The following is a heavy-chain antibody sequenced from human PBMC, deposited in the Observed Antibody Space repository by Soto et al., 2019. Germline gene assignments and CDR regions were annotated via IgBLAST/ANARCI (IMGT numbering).Heavy chain of an antibody. J-gene: IGHJ4*02. CDR3: ARDRPIAYYDFWSGYSFDY. D-gene: IGHD3-3*01. CDR2: INAGNGNT. V-gene: IGHV1-3*01. CDR1: GYTFTSYA. Sequence: ASVKVSCKASGYTFTSYAMHWVRQAPGQRLEWMGWINAGNGNTKYSQNFQGRVTITRDTSASTAYMELSSLRSEDTAVYYCARDRPIAYYDFWSGYSFDYWGQGTLVTVSS.